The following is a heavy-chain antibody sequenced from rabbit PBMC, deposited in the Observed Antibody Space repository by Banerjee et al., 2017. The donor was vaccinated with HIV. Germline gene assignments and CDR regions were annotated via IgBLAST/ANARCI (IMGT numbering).Heavy chain of an antibody. Sequence: QSLEESGGDLVKPEGSLTLTCKASGIDFNSYYYMCWVRQAPGKGLEWIACIYTSSGSTYYASWAKGRFTISKTSSTTVTLEMTSLTDADTATYFCARGGDSSYYYGMDLWGPGTLVTVS. CDR1: GIDFNSYYY. CDR2: IYTSSGST. J-gene: IGHJ6*01. V-gene: IGHV1S40*01. CDR3: ARGGDSSYYYGMDL. D-gene: IGHD4-1*01.